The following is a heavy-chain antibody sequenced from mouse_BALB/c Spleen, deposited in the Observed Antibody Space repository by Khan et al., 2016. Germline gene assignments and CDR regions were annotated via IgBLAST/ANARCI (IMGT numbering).Heavy chain of an antibody. CDR1: GFTFSSYG. CDR3: ARGIYYGYYFDY. CDR2: INSNGGST. V-gene: IGHV5-6-3*01. Sequence: EVELVESGGGLVQPGGSLKLSCAASGFTFSSYGMSWVRQTPDKRLELVATINSNGGSTYYPDSVKGRFTISRDNAKNTLYLQISSLKSEDAAMYYCARGIYYGYYFDYWGQGTTLTVSS. D-gene: IGHD1-2*01. J-gene: IGHJ2*01.